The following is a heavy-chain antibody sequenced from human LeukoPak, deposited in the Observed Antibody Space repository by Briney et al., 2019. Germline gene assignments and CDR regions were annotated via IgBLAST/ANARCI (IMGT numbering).Heavy chain of an antibody. CDR2: IDSSGIT. CDR1: GGSISSNY. D-gene: IGHD6-19*01. V-gene: IGHV4-59*01. J-gene: IGHJ4*02. CDR3: ATVASGWYPDY. Sequence: SETLSLTCNVSGGSISSNYWSWIRQPPGKGLEWIGYIDSSGITNYNSSLNSRVTISLDTSQNQFSLKLNSVTAADTAVYYCATVASGWYPDYWGQGALVTVAS.